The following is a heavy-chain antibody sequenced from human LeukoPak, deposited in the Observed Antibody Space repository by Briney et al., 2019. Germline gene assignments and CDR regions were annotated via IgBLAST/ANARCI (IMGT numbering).Heavy chain of an antibody. CDR3: ARVGIGDSSSRKTTDIDY. CDR2: ISSSSSYI. CDR1: GFTFSAYE. D-gene: IGHD6-13*01. Sequence: QPGGSLRLSCAASGFTFSAYEMNWVRQAPGKGLEWVSSISSSSSYIYYADSVKGRFTISRDNAKNSLYLQMTSLRAEDTAVYYCARVGIGDSSSRKTTDIDYWGQGTLVTVSS. V-gene: IGHV3-48*03. J-gene: IGHJ4*02.